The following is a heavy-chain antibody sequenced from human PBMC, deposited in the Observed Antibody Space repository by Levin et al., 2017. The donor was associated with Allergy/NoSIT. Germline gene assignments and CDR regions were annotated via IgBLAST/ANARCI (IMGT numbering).Heavy chain of an antibody. V-gene: IGHV4-4*07. J-gene: IGHJ4*02. Sequence: PSETLSLTCTVSGGSINSYYWSWVRQPAGKGLEWIGRIFSSGGTTYNASLKNRVTMSVDTSKNQFFLKLSSVTAADTAVYYCARRMLGGYGDYFDSWGQGTLVTVSS. CDR3: ARRMLGGYGDYFDS. CDR1: GGSINSYY. D-gene: IGHD4-17*01. CDR2: IFSSGGT.